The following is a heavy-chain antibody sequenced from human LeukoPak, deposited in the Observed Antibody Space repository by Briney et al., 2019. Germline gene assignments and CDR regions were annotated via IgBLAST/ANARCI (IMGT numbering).Heavy chain of an antibody. D-gene: IGHD2-2*01. CDR1: GFTFSSYA. CDR3: AKDQSSFCSRSSCYALHY. CDR2: IRNDGSNK. Sequence: PGGSLRLSCAASGFTFSSYAMHWVRQAPGKGLEWVAFIRNDGSNKYYADSVRGRFTISRDNSKNTLYLQMNSLRAEDTAVYYCAKDQSSFCSRSSCYALHYWGQGTLVTVSS. J-gene: IGHJ4*02. V-gene: IGHV3-30*02.